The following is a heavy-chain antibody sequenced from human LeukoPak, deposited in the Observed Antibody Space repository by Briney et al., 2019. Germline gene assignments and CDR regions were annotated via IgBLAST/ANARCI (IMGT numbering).Heavy chain of an antibody. D-gene: IGHD1-26*01. CDR1: GYTFTSYY. Sequence: ASVKVSCKASGYTFTSYYMHWVRQAPGQGLEWMGIINPSGGSTSYAQKFQGRVTITTDESTSTAYMELSSLRSEDTAVYYCARVGGRGNYWGQGTLVTVSS. V-gene: IGHV1-46*01. CDR2: INPSGGST. CDR3: ARVGGRGNY. J-gene: IGHJ4*02.